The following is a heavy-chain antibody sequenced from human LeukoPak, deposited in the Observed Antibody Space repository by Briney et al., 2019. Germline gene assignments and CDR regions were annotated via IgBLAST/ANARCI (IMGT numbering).Heavy chain of an antibody. CDR3: ARVGRYDYYYYYMDV. J-gene: IGHJ6*03. Sequence: ASVKVSCKASGGTFSSYAISWVRQAPGQGLELMGGISAYNGNTNYAQKLQGRVTMTTDTSTSTAYMELRSLRSDDTAVYYCARVGRYDYYYYYMDVWGKGTTVTVSS. CDR2: ISAYNGNT. D-gene: IGHD3-16*01. V-gene: IGHV1-18*01. CDR1: GGTFSSYA.